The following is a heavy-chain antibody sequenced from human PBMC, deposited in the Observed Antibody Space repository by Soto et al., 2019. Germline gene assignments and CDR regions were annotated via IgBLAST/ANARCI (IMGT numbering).Heavy chain of an antibody. Sequence: SETLSLTCAVSGYSISSGYYWGWIRQPPGKGLEWIGSIYHSGSTYYNPSLKSRVTISVDTSKNQFSLKLSSVTAADTAVYYCARVDDSSGYCDYWGQGTLVTVPQ. CDR3: ARVDDSSGYCDY. CDR1: GYSISSGYY. J-gene: IGHJ4*02. CDR2: IYHSGST. D-gene: IGHD3-22*01. V-gene: IGHV4-38-2*01.